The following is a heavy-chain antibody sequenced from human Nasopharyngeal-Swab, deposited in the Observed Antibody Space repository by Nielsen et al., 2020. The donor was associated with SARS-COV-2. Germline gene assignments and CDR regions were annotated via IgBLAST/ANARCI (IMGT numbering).Heavy chain of an antibody. CDR2: IIPIFGTA. CDR3: ARDAGCSSTSCYYYYGMDV. CDR1: GYTFTSYG. V-gene: IGHV1-69*06. Sequence: SVKVSCKASGYTFTSYGISWVRQAPGQGLEWMGGIIPIFGTANYAQKFQGRVTITADKSTSTAYMELSSLRSEDTAVYYCARDAGCSSTSCYYYYGMDVWGQGTTVTVSS. D-gene: IGHD2-2*01. J-gene: IGHJ6*02.